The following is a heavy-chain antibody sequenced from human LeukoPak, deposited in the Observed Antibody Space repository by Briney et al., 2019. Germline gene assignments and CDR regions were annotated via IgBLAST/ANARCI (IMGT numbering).Heavy chain of an antibody. D-gene: IGHD4-11*01. CDR1: GFTFSSYE. CDR2: ISSSGSTI. J-gene: IGHJ5*02. CDR3: AREVMDYNNWFDP. V-gene: IGHV3-48*03. Sequence: PGGSLRLSCVASGFTFSSYEMNWVRQAPGKGLEWVSYISSSGSTIYYADSVKGRFTISRDNAKNSLYLQMNSLRAEDTAVYYCAREVMDYNNWFDPWGQGTLVTVSS.